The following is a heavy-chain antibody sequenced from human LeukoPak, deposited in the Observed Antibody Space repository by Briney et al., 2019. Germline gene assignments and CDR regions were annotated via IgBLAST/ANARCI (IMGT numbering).Heavy chain of an antibody. J-gene: IGHJ3*02. CDR1: GFTFSSCA. D-gene: IGHD1-26*01. Sequence: GGSLRLSCAASGFTFSSCAMNWVRQAPGKGLEWVSAITGSGGSTYYADSVKGRFTVSRDNSKNTLYLQMNSLRAEDTAVYYCAKAQVGAILHAFDIWGQGTMVTVSS. V-gene: IGHV3-23*01. CDR2: ITGSGGST. CDR3: AKAQVGAILHAFDI.